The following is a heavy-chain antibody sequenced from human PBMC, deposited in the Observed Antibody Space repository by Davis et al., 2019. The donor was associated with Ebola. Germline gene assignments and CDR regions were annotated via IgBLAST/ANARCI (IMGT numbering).Heavy chain of an antibody. CDR3: ARQTRESGYTRDPFDI. J-gene: IGHJ3*02. D-gene: IGHD3-16*02. V-gene: IGHV5-51*01. CDR1: GYSFTSYW. Sequence: GESLKISCKGSGYSFTSYWIGWVRQMPGKGLEWMGIIYPGDSDTRYSPSFQGQVTISADKSISTAYLQWSSLKASDTAMYYCARQTRESGYTRDPFDIWGQGTMVTVSS. CDR2: IYPGDSDT.